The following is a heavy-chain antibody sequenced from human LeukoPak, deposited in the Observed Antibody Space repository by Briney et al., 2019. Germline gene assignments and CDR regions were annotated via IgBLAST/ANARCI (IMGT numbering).Heavy chain of an antibody. V-gene: IGHV3-9*01. J-gene: IGHJ3*02. D-gene: IGHD3-9*01. CDR3: AKVGDILTGYYIGAFDI. CDR2: ISWNSGSI. Sequence: LTGGSLRLSCAASGFTFDDYAMHWVRQAPGKGLEWVSGISWNSGSIGYADSVKGRFTISRDNAKSSLYLQMNSLRAEDTALYYCAKVGDILTGYYIGAFDIWGQGTMVTVSS. CDR1: GFTFDDYA.